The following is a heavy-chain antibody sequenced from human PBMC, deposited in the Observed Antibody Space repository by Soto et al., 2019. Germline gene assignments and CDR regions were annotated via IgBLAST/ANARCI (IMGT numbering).Heavy chain of an antibody. J-gene: IGHJ5*02. D-gene: IGHD2-15*01. CDR1: GGSISSYY. Sequence: QVQLQESGPGLVKPSETLSLTCTVSGGSISSYYWSWIRQPPGKGLEWIGHIYYSGNTNYNPSLKSRVTISVDXXKXQXXLKLSSVTAADTAVYYCARVRDCSGGTCYSWWFDPWGQGTLVTVSS. V-gene: IGHV4-59*01. CDR3: ARVRDCSGGTCYSWWFDP. CDR2: IYYSGNT.